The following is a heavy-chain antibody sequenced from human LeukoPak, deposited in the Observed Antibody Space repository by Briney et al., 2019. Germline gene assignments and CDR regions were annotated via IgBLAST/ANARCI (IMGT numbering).Heavy chain of an antibody. CDR1: GGSISSYY. D-gene: IGHD3-10*01. Sequence: PSETLSLTCTVSGGSISSYYWSWIRQPPGKGLEWIGYIYYSGSTNYNPSLKSQVTISVDTSKNQFSLKLSSVTAADTAVYYCARDLYRAAMVRGVKGYWGQGTLVTVSS. CDR3: ARDLYRAAMVRGVKGY. CDR2: IYYSGST. V-gene: IGHV4-59*01. J-gene: IGHJ4*02.